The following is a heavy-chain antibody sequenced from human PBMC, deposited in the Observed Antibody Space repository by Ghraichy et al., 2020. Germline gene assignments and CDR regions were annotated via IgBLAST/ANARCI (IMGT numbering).Heavy chain of an antibody. CDR1: GFDVTGDY. Sequence: GGSLRLSCAVSGFDVTGDYMTWVRQAPGKGLEWVSFIGFGGNIIQYTDSVRGRFTMSRDIPTKTVFLQMNSLTIEDTAVYYCARGPPSNWGSGSHFDSWGQGTQVTVSS. J-gene: IGHJ4*02. CDR2: IGFGGNII. V-gene: IGHV3-53*01. D-gene: IGHD1-26*01. CDR3: ARGPPSNWGSGSHFDS.